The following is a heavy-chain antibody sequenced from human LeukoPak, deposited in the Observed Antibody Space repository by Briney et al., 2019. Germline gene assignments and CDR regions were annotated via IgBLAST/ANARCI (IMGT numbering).Heavy chain of an antibody. Sequence: PVKVSCKASGGTFSSYAISWVRQAPGQGLEWMGGIIPIFGTANYAQKFQGRVTITTDESTSTAYMELSSLRAEDTALYYCGKDVTKGSSWYYGMDVWGQGTTVTVFS. V-gene: IGHV1-69*05. CDR1: GGTFSSYA. CDR3: GKDVTKGSSWYYGMDV. CDR2: IIPIFGTA. J-gene: IGHJ6*02. D-gene: IGHD6-13*01.